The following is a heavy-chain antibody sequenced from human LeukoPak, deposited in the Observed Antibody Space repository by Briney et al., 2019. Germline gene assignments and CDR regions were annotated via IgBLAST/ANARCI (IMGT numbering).Heavy chain of an antibody. CDR3: ARDFTRGYHYDSSDY. D-gene: IGHD3-22*01. J-gene: IGHJ4*02. V-gene: IGHV3-74*01. Sequence: GGSLRLSCAGSGFTFSNYWVHWVRQAPGKGLVWVSRINTDGSRTDYADFVKGRFTISRDDAKNTLYLQMNSLRAEDTAVYYCARDFTRGYHYDSSDYWGQGTLVTVSS. CDR1: GFTFSNYW. CDR2: INTDGSRT.